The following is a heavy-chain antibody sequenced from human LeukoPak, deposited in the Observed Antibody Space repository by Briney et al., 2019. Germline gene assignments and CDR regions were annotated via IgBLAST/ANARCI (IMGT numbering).Heavy chain of an antibody. V-gene: IGHV4-61*02. CDR3: ARVAPCTTAICYAYYFDY. Sequence: SETLSLTCTVSGGSISSGSYYWSWIRQPAGKGLEWIGRIYTSGSTNYNPSLKSRVTISVDTSKNQFSLKLSSVTAADTAVYYCARVAPCTTAICYAYYFDYWGQGSLVTVSS. CDR1: GGSISSGSYY. CDR2: IYTSGST. D-gene: IGHD3-16*01. J-gene: IGHJ4*02.